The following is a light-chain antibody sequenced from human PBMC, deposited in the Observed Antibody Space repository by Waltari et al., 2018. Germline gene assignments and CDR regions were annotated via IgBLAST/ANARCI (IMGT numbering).Light chain of an antibody. Sequence: EIVLTPSPSTLSLSSGGRATLSCRASQSVGRSLAWYQQKPGQAPRLLISGASNRATGIPDRFSGSGSETDFSLTISRLEPEDFAVYYCQHYVRLPVTFGQGTTVEIK. CDR2: GAS. V-gene: IGKV3-20*01. CDR3: QHYVRLPVT. CDR1: QSVGRS. J-gene: IGKJ1*01.